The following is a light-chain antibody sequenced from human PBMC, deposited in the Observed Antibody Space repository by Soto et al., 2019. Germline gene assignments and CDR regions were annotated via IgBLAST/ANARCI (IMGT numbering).Light chain of an antibody. J-gene: IGKJ5*01. CDR2: GAS. CDR1: QSVSNY. CDR3: QQYGKSHPIT. V-gene: IGKV3-20*01. Sequence: EIVLTQSPGTLSLSPGERATLSCRASQSVSNYLAWYQQKPGQAPRLLIYGASSRATGIPDRFSGSGSGTDVTLTISRLEPEDFAVYYCQQYGKSHPITFGHGTQLEIK.